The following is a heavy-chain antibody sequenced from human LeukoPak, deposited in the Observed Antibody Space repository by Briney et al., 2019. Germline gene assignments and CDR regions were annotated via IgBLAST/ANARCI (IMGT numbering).Heavy chain of an antibody. CDR2: IGTAGDT. Sequence: QTGGSLRLSCAASGFTFSSYDMHWVRQATGKGLEWVSAIGTAGDTYYPGSVKGRFTISRENAKNSLYLQMNSLRAGDTAVYYCARVSGSHDAFDIWGQGTMVTVSS. CDR3: ARVSGSHDAFDI. D-gene: IGHD3-10*01. V-gene: IGHV3-13*01. J-gene: IGHJ3*02. CDR1: GFTFSSYD.